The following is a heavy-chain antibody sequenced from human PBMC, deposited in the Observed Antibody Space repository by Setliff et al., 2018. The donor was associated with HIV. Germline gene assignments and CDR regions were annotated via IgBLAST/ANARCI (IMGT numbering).Heavy chain of an antibody. CDR1: GFSIKNDNW. J-gene: IGHJ4*02. CDR2: IFHDGTV. V-gene: IGHV4-4*02. CDR3: AKANIPMPRSGTRLES. D-gene: IGHD2-2*02. Sequence: SETLSLTCVVSGFSIKNDNWWDWVRQTPGKGLEWIGQIFHDGTVTYKPSLESRVTILMDILKNQISLNVTSVTAADTATYYCAKANIPMPRSGTRLESWGPGRLVTVSS.